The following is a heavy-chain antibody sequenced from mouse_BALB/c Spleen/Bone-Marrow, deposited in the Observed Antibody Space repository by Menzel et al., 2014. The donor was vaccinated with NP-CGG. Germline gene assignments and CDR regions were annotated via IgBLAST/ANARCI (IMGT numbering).Heavy chain of an antibody. D-gene: IGHD1-1*01. J-gene: IGHJ1*01. CDR2: INPDSNTI. V-gene: IGHV4-1*02. CDR1: GFDFSRYW. Sequence: DVKLVESGGGLVQPGGSLKLSCAASGFDFSRYWMSWVRQAPGKGLEWIGEINPDSNTINYTPSLKDKFIISGDNAKNTLYLQMSKVRSEDTALYYCARLNYYGNLFVWGAGTTVTVSS. CDR3: ARLNYYGNLFV.